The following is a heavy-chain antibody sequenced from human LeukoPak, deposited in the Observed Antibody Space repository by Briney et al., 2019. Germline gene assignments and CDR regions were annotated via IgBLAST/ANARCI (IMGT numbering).Heavy chain of an antibody. CDR2: VSRSSRHM. D-gene: IGHD4-11*01. CDR1: GFTFSSYS. CDR3: VRDLDTVTTAFLVY. Sequence: PGGSLRLSCAASGFTFSSYSMNWVRQAPGKGQELVSSVSRSSRHMYYADAVKGRFTISRDDAKNSLSLQMDSLRAEDSAVYYCVRDLDTVTTAFLVYWGQGTLVTVSS. J-gene: IGHJ4*02. V-gene: IGHV3-21*01.